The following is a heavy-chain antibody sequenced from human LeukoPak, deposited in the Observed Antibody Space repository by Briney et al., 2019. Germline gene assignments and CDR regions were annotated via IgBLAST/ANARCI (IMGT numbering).Heavy chain of an antibody. CDR1: GYSFTSYW. Sequence: GESLKISCKGPGYSFTSYWIGWVRQMPGKGLEWMGIIYPGDSDTRYSPSFQGQVTISADKSISTAYLQWSSLKASDTAMYYCARQPVRYSSSWANWFDPWGQGTLVTVSS. V-gene: IGHV5-51*01. CDR3: ARQPVRYSSSWANWFDP. J-gene: IGHJ5*02. CDR2: IYPGDSDT. D-gene: IGHD6-13*01.